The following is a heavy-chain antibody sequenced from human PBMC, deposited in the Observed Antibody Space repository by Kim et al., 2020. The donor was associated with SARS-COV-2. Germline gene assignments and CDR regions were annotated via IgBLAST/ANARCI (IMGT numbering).Heavy chain of an antibody. CDR1: GFTFNSYE. CDR2: ISSSGNTV. D-gene: IGHD3-22*01. J-gene: IGHJ3*02. V-gene: IGHV3-48*03. Sequence: GGSLRLSCAASGFTFNSYEMNWVRQAPGKGLEWVSYISSSGNTVFYADSVKGRFTISRDNAKNSLYLHMNSLRVEDTAVYYCAREERIPMLVVIITSAFDIWGQGTMVTVSS. CDR3: AREERIPMLVVIITSAFDI.